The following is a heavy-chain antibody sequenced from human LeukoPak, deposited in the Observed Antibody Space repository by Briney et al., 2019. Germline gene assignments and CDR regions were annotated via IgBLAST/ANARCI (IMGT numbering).Heavy chain of an antibody. V-gene: IGHV3-7*03. J-gene: IGHJ4*02. CDR1: GFAFSTYW. D-gene: IGHD6-6*01. CDR3: AKREYSSSEFDY. CDR2: TKPDGSEK. Sequence: GGSLRLSCAASGFAFSTYWMSWVRQAPGKGLEWVANTKPDGSEKYYVDSVKGRFTISRDNAKNSLYLQMNSLRAEDTAVYYCAKREYSSSEFDYWGQGTLVTVSS.